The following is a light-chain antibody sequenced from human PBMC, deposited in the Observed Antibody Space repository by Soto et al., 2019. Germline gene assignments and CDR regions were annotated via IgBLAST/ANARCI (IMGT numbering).Light chain of an antibody. V-gene: IGKV3-15*01. CDR3: QQSANWPPLT. J-gene: IGKJ4*01. CDR1: QYVGSN. CDR2: GAS. Sequence: EIVMTQSPATLSVSPGERATLSCRASQYVGSNLAWYQQKPGQAPRLLIYGASTRAIGIPARFSGSGSGTEFTLTISSLQSEDFAVYYCQQSANWPPLTFGGGTRVESK.